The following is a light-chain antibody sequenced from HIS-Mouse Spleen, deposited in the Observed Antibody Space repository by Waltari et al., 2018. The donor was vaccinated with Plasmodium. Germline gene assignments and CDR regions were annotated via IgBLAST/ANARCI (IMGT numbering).Light chain of an antibody. CDR1: ALPNKS. CDR2: EDS. V-gene: IGLV3-10*01. CDR3: YSTDSSGNHRV. Sequence: SYELTQPPSVSVSSGQTPRTTCSGDALPNKSAYWYQQKSGQAPVLVIYEDSKRPSGIPERFSGSSSGTMATLTISGAQVEDEADYYCYSTDSSGNHRVFGGGTKLTVL. J-gene: IGLJ3*02.